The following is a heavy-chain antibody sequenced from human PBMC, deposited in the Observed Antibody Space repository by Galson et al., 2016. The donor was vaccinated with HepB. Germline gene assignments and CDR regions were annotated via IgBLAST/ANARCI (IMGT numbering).Heavy chain of an antibody. CDR1: GFTFKKYG. CDR2: IESYSKII. CDR3: ARDGPNYNYDF. Sequence: SLRHSCAASGFTFKKYGFNWVRLTPGKGLEWLSYIESYSKIIRYTESVRGRFTVSGDNAKNSVYLQLSGLRVEDTAIYYCARDGPNYNYDFWGQGTLVTVSS. V-gene: IGHV3-48*04. J-gene: IGHJ4*02. D-gene: IGHD5-24*01.